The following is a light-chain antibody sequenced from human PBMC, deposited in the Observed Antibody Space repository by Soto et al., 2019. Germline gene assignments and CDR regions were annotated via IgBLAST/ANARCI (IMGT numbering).Light chain of an antibody. Sequence: QSVLTQPASVSGSPGQSITLSCTGTSSDVGGYNYVSWYQQHPGKAPKLMIYEVSNRPSGVSNRFSGSKSGNTASLTISGLQAEDEADYYCNSYASSGTLVFGNGTKVTVL. J-gene: IGLJ1*01. CDR3: NSYASSGTLV. V-gene: IGLV2-14*01. CDR2: EVS. CDR1: SSDVGGYNY.